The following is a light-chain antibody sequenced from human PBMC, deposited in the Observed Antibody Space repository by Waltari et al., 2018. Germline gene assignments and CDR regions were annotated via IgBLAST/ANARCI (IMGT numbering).Light chain of an antibody. V-gene: IGLV4-69*01. Sequence: QVVLTQSPSASASLGASVKLTCTLSSGHSSYAIAWHQQQPEKGPRYLMKVSSAGSHQKGDGIPDRFSGSSSGTERYLTISSVQSEDEADYYCQTWDTGTHVVFGGGTKLTVI. CDR1: SGHSSYA. CDR2: VSSAGSH. J-gene: IGLJ2*01. CDR3: QTWDTGTHVV.